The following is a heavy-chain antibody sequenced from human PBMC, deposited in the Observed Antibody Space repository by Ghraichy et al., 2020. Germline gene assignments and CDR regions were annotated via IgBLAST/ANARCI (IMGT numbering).Heavy chain of an antibody. V-gene: IGHV3-11*01. CDR1: GFTLSDYY. D-gene: IGHD2-2*01. CDR2: ISSSGSTI. Sequence: GGSLRLSCAASGFTLSDYYMSWIRQAPGKGLEWISYISSSGSTIYYADSVKGRFTISRDNAKNSLYLQMNSLRAEDTAVYYCARAAESNLYLLVPGASYYNYYYMDVWGKGTTVTVSS. CDR3: ARAAESNLYLLVPGASYYNYYYMDV. J-gene: IGHJ6*03.